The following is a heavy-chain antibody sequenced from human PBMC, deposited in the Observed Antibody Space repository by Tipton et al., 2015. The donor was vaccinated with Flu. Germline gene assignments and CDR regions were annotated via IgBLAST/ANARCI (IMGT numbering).Heavy chain of an antibody. J-gene: IGHJ6*02. CDR2: TNWNGGRT. CDR1: GFTFDDYG. CDR3: ARARLVLRGRAQSGLDV. V-gene: IGHV3-20*04. D-gene: IGHD6-6*01. Sequence: QLVQSGGGLIQPGRSLRLSCAASGFTFDDYGMSWVRQVPGKGLEWVSVTNWNGGRTGYADSVKGRFTISRDNAKNSLYLQMNSLRVEDTAKYYCARARLVLRGRAQSGLDVWGQGTLVTVSS.